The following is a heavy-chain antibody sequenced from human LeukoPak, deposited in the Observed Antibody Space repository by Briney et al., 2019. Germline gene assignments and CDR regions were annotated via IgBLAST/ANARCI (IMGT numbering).Heavy chain of an antibody. Sequence: PGGSLRLSCAASGFTFSSYSMNWVRQAPGKGLEWVSSIGSSSTYIYYADSVKGRFTISRDNAKNSLYLQMNSLRAEDTAVYYCARVGRYFDWLLIPFDYWGQGTLVTVSS. V-gene: IGHV3-21*01. CDR1: GFTFSSYS. J-gene: IGHJ4*02. D-gene: IGHD3-9*01. CDR3: ARVGRYFDWLLIPFDY. CDR2: IGSSSTYI.